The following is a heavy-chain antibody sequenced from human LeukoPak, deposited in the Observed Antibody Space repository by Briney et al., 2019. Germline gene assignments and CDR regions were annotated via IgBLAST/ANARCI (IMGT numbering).Heavy chain of an antibody. D-gene: IGHD6-13*01. CDR3: ARAGSSWSFDY. Sequence: SETLSLTCTVSGGSISSGGYYWSWIRQHPGKGLEWIGYIYYIGNINYNPSLKSRATISVDTSKNQFSLKLSSVTAADTAVYYCARAGSSWSFDYWGRGALVTVSS. CDR2: IYYIGNI. V-gene: IGHV4-61*08. J-gene: IGHJ4*02. CDR1: GGSISSGGYY.